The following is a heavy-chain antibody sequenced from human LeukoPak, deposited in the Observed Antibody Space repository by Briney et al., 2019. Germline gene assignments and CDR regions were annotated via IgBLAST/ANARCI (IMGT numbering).Heavy chain of an antibody. Sequence: SETLSLTCTVSGGSISSYYWSWIRQPAGKGLEWIGRIYTSGSTNYNPSLKSRVTISVDTSKNQFSLKLSSVTAADTAVYYCARGRGSSWYGDGIDYWGQGTLVTVSS. V-gene: IGHV4-4*07. CDR1: GGSISSYY. CDR2: IYTSGST. CDR3: ARGRGSSWYGDGIDY. D-gene: IGHD6-13*01. J-gene: IGHJ4*02.